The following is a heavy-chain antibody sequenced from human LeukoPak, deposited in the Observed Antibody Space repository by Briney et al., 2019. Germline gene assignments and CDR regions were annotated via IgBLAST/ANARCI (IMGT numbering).Heavy chain of an antibody. CDR1: GLTFSSNY. D-gene: IGHD3-22*01. Sequence: GGSQRLSCAASGLTFSSNYMSWVRQAPGKGLEWVSVIYSGGSTYYADFVKGRFTISRDNSKNTLYLQMNSLRAEDTAVYYCARIGRMDVWGKGTTVTVSS. CDR3: ARIGRMDV. CDR2: IYSGGST. V-gene: IGHV3-66*02. J-gene: IGHJ6*03.